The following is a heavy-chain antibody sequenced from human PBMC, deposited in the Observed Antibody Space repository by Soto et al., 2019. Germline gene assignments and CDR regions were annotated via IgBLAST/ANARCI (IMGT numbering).Heavy chain of an antibody. CDR3: AREASSSWYERAGGY. V-gene: IGHV1-69*13. CDR2: IIPIFGTA. Sequence: SVKVSCKASGGTFSSYAISWVRQAPGQGLEWMGGIIPIFGTANYAQKFQGRVTITADESTSTAYMELSSLRSEDTAVYYCAREASSSWYERAGGYWGQGTLVTVSS. D-gene: IGHD6-13*01. J-gene: IGHJ4*02. CDR1: GGTFSSYA.